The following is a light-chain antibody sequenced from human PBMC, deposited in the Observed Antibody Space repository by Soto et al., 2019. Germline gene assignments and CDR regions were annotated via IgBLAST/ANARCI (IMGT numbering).Light chain of an antibody. J-gene: IGLJ3*02. V-gene: IGLV1-51*01. CDR3: GTWDTSLTAGV. CDR1: NSNIGTHY. Sequence: QSVLTQPPSVSAAPGQKVTISCSGSNSNIGTHYVSWYQQFPGTAPKLLICDTSKRPSGIPDRFSGSKSGTSATLDITGLQTGDEADYYCGTWDTSLTAGVFGGGTKFTVL. CDR2: DTS.